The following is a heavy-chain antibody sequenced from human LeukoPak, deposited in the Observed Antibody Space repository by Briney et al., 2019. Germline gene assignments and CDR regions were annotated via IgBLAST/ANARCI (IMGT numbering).Heavy chain of an antibody. CDR2: IYYSGST. D-gene: IGHD3-10*01. J-gene: IGHJ4*02. CDR3: AGRAGSWSGGGGTHYFDY. CDR1: GGSISSSSYY. Sequence: PSETLSLTCTVSGGSISSSSYYWGWIRQPPGKGLEWIGSIYYSGSTYYNPSLKSRVTISVDTSKNQFSLKLSSVTAADTAVYYCAGRAGSWSGGGGTHYFDYWGQGTLVTVSS. V-gene: IGHV4-39*01.